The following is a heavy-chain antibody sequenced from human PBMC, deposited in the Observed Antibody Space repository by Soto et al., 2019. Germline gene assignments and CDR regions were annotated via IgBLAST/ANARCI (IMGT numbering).Heavy chain of an antibody. CDR1: GCTFSSYT. J-gene: IGHJ4*02. V-gene: IGHV3-21*01. CDR2: FGTSRSYI. Sequence: GGSLRLSWEASGCTFSSYTISWVRQVPGKTPEWVSSFGTSRSYIYYADSVKGRFTISRDNAKSSLYLEMDSLRAEDTAVYFCARGAYTHATITAFSHWGQGT. CDR3: ARGAYTHATITAFSH. D-gene: IGHD2-21*02.